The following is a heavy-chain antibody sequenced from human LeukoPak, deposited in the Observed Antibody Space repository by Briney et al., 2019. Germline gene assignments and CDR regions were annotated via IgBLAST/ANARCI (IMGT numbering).Heavy chain of an antibody. V-gene: IGHV4-59*12. CDR3: AVSSGWYKIDY. Sequence: SETLSLTCTVSGGSISNYYWNWIRQPPGKGLEWIGYIYYSGTTNYNPSLKSRVSMSVDTSKNQFSLKLSSVTAADTAVYYCAVSSGWYKIDYWGQGILVTVSS. D-gene: IGHD6-19*01. CDR1: GGSISNYY. CDR2: IYYSGTT. J-gene: IGHJ4*02.